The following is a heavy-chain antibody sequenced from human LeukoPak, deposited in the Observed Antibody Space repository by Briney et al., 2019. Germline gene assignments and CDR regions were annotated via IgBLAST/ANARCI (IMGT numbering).Heavy chain of an antibody. CDR3: ARSAGHCANGVCYSYNWFDP. CDR1: GHSFTNSW. J-gene: IGHJ5*02. CDR2: IYPDDSDT. V-gene: IGHV5-51*01. Sequence: GESLKISCQGSGHSFTNSWIAWVRQKPGKGLEWMGIIYPDDSDTRYNPSFQGQVTISADKSISTAYLQWNSLKASDTAMYYCARSAGHCANGVCYSYNWFDPWGQGTLVTVSS. D-gene: IGHD2-8*01.